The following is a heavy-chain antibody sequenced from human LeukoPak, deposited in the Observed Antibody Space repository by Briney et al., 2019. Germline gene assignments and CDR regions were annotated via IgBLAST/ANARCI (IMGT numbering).Heavy chain of an antibody. D-gene: IGHD6-19*01. CDR1: GGSISRYY. CDR3: ARQQWLQYDVLDV. J-gene: IGHJ3*01. CDR2: VYYSGTT. V-gene: IGHV4-59*01. Sequence: SETLSLTCSVTGGSISRYYWSWIRQPPGKGLEWIGYVYYSGTTDYSPSLKSRVTISVDTSKNQFSLKLKSLTAADTAVYYCARQQWLQYDVLDVWGQGTMVTVSS.